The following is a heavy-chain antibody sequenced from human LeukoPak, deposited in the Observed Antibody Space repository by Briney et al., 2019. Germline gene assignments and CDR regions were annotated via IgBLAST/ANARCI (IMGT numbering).Heavy chain of an antibody. V-gene: IGHV3-20*01. Sequence: GGSLRLSCAASGFIFNDYAISWVRQAPGKGLEWVSGINWSGTSRGYADSVKGRFTISRDNAKNSLYLDMNSLRAEDTALYHCARALYGDYYFYGLDVWGQGTTVTVSS. CDR3: ARALYGDYYFYGLDV. D-gene: IGHD4-17*01. CDR2: INWSGTSR. CDR1: GFIFNDYA. J-gene: IGHJ6*02.